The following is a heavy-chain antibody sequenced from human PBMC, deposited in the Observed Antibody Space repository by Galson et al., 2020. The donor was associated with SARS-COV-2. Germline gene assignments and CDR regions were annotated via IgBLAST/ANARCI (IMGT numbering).Heavy chain of an antibody. V-gene: IGHV4-38-2*02. D-gene: IGHD6-6*01. CDR1: GYTISNDYN. J-gene: IGHJ6*02. Sequence: SETLSLTCSVFGYTISNDYNRAWIRQPPGKGLEWIGSIYYSGYTYYNPSLKSRVTISVDTSKNQFSLKVNSVTAADTAVYYCARDGPVPQIVPRPMDVWGHGTTVTVSS. CDR3: ARDGPVPQIVPRPMDV. CDR2: IYYSGYT.